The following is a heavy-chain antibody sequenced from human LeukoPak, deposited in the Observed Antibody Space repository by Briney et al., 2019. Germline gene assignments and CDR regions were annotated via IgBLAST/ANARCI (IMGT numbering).Heavy chain of an antibody. CDR2: INPNIGGT. Sequence: ASVKVSCKASGYTFTDYYMHWVRQAPGQGLEWMGRINPNIGGTNFAQKFQGRVTMTRDTSINTAYMELSMLTPDDTAVYYCARDRGAGGWECGTSWGQGTLVTVS. V-gene: IGHV1-2*06. J-gene: IGHJ5*02. CDR1: GYTFTDYY. CDR3: ARDRGAGGWECGTS. D-gene: IGHD1-26*01.